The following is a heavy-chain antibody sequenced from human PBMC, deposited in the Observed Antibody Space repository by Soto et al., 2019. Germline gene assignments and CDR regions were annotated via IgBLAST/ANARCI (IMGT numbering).Heavy chain of an antibody. CDR3: AKGIALANRYYFDY. Sequence: GGSLRLSCAASGFTFSSYAMSWVRQAPGKGLEWVAAISGSGGSTYYADSVKGRFTISRDNSKNTLYLQMNSLRAEDTAVYYCAKGIALANRYYFDYWGQGTLVTVSS. J-gene: IGHJ4*02. D-gene: IGHD6-19*01. CDR1: GFTFSSYA. V-gene: IGHV3-23*01. CDR2: ISGSGGST.